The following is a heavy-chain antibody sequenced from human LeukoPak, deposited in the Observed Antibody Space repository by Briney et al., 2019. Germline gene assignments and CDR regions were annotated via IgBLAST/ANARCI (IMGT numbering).Heavy chain of an antibody. Sequence: GASVKVSCKASGYTFTSYYMHWVRQAPGQGLEWMGRIIPIFGTANYAQKFQGRVTITTDESTSTAYMELSSLRSEDTAVYYCARVAPGDGYNYVMPDYWGQGTLVTVSS. CDR2: IIPIFGTA. V-gene: IGHV1-69*05. D-gene: IGHD5-24*01. CDR1: GYTFTSYY. CDR3: ARVAPGDGYNYVMPDY. J-gene: IGHJ4*02.